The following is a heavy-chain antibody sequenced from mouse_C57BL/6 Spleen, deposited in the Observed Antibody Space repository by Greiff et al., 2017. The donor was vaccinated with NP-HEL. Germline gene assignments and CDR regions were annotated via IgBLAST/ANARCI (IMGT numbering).Heavy chain of an antibody. J-gene: IGHJ2*01. D-gene: IGHD2-1*01. CDR1: GFTFTDYY. CDR3: ARFSYGNYYFDY. CDR2: IRNKANGYTT. V-gene: IGHV7-3*01. Sequence: EVQLVESGGGLVQPGGSLSLSCAASGFTFTDYYMSWVRQPPGKALEWLGFIRNKANGYTTEYSASVKGRFTISRDNSQSILYLQMNALRAEDSATYYCARFSYGNYYFDYWGQGTTLTVSS.